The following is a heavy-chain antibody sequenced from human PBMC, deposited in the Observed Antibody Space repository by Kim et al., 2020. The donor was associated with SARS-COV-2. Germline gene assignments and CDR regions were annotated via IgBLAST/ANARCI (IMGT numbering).Heavy chain of an antibody. J-gene: IGHJ4*02. CDR2: INHGGST. CDR1: GGSFSGYY. CDR3: ASRSSSLN. V-gene: IGHV4-34*01. Sequence: SETLSLTCAVYGGSFSGYYWSWIRQPPGKGLEWIGEINHGGSTNYNPSLKSRVTISVDTSKNQFSLKLSSVTAADTAVYYCASRSSSLNWGQGTLVTVSS. D-gene: IGHD6-6*01.